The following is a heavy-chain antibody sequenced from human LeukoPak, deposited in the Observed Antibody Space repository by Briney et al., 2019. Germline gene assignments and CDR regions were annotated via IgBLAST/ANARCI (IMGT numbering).Heavy chain of an antibody. CDR1: GFTVSSDS. CDR3: ARRAGAYSHPYDY. J-gene: IGHJ4*02. V-gene: IGHV3-53*01. D-gene: IGHD4/OR15-4a*01. Sequence: GGSLRLSCTVSGFTVSSDSMSWVRQAPGKGLEWVSFIYSDNTHYSDSVKGRFTISRDNSKNTLYLQMNSLRAEDTAVYYCARRAGAYSHPYDYWGQGTLVTVSS. CDR2: IYSDNT.